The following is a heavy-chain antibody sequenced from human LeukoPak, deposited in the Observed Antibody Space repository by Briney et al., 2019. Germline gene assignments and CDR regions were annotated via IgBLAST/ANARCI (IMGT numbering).Heavy chain of an antibody. CDR3: ARSLAPRIYYYDRSGYYFDY. Sequence: SETLSLTCTVSGGSISSSSYYWGWIRQPPGKGLEWIGSIYYSGSSYYNPSLKSRVTISVDTSKNQFSLKLSSVTAADTAVYYCARSLAPRIYYYDRSGYYFDYWGQGTLVTVSS. J-gene: IGHJ4*02. CDR2: IYYSGSS. V-gene: IGHV4-39*01. D-gene: IGHD3-22*01. CDR1: GGSISSSSYY.